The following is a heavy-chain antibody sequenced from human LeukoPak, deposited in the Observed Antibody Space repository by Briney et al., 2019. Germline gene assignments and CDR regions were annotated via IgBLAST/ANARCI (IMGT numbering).Heavy chain of an antibody. D-gene: IGHD2-2*01. CDR3: ARETYCSSTSCYVGMPNNYLDY. V-gene: IGHV3-21*01. J-gene: IGHJ4*02. CDR1: GFTFSSYS. Sequence: GGSLRLSCAASGFTFSSYSMNWVRQAPGKGLEWVSSISSSSSYIYYADSVKGRFTISRDNAKNSLYLQMNSLRAEDTAVYYCARETYCSSTSCYVGMPNNYLDYWGQGTLVTVSS. CDR2: ISSSSSYI.